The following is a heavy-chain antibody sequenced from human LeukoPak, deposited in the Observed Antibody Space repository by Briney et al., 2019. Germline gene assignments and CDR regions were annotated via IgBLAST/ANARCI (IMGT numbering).Heavy chain of an antibody. CDR1: GFTFSSYS. Sequence: PGGSLSLSCAASGFTFSSYSMNWVRQAPGKGLEWVSSISSSSSYIYYADSVKGRFTISRDNAKNSLYLQMNSLRAEDTAVYYCARGSQRSIAVAGDWVYWGQGTLVTVSS. J-gene: IGHJ4*02. D-gene: IGHD6-19*01. CDR2: ISSSSSYI. CDR3: ARGSQRSIAVAGDWVY. V-gene: IGHV3-21*01.